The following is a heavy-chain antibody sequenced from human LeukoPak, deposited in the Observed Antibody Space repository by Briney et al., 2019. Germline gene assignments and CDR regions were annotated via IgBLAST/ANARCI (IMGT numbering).Heavy chain of an antibody. V-gene: IGHV3-48*03. CDR3: AREACSGGSCYSGYFDY. J-gene: IGHJ4*02. CDR1: GFTFSSYE. CDR2: ISSSGSTI. D-gene: IGHD2-15*01. Sequence: GGSLRLSCAASGFTFSSYEMNWVRQAPGKGLEWVLYISSSGSTIYYADSVKGRFTISRDNAKNSLYLQMNSLRAEDTAVYYCAREACSGGSCYSGYFDYWGQGTLVTVSS.